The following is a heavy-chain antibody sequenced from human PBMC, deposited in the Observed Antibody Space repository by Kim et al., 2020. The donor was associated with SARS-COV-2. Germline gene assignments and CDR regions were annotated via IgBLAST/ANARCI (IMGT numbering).Heavy chain of an antibody. CDR1: GYSFTSYW. CDR3: ARGVRDQYYYGSGSYYNAEYYFDY. D-gene: IGHD3-10*01. V-gene: IGHV5-51*01. Sequence: GDSLKISCKGSGYSFTSYWIGWVRQMPGKGLEWMGIIYPGDSDTRYSPSFQGQVTISADKSISTAYLQWSSLKASDTAMYYCARGVRDQYYYGSGSYYNAEYYFDYWGQGTLVTVSS. J-gene: IGHJ4*02. CDR2: IYPGDSDT.